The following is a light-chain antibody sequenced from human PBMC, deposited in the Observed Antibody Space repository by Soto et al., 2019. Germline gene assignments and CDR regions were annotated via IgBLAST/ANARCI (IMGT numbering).Light chain of an antibody. V-gene: IGLV6-57*04. CDR2: EDS. J-gene: IGLJ2*01. CDR3: QSFDTSNVV. Sequence: NFMLTQPHSVSESPGKTVTISCTRSSGSIASNYVQWYQQRPGSAPTPVIYEDSQRPSGVPDRFSGSIDSSSNSASLTISRLKTEDEADYYCQSFDTSNVVFGGGTKLTVL. CDR1: SGSIASNY.